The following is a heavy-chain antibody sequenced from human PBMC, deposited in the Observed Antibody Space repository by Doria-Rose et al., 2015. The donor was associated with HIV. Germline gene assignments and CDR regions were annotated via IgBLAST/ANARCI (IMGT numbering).Heavy chain of an antibody. CDR2: TFSDDER. Sequence: QVTLKESGPVLVKPTETLTLTCTVSGVSLSSPGMGVSWIRQPPGKALEWLANTFSDDERSYKTSLKSRITIYRGTSKSQVVLTMTDMDPVDTATYYCARIKSSRWYHKYYFDFWGQGTLVIVSA. CDR3: ARIKSSRWYHKYYFDF. CDR1: GVSLSSPGMG. D-gene: IGHD6-13*01. J-gene: IGHJ4*02. V-gene: IGHV2-26*01.